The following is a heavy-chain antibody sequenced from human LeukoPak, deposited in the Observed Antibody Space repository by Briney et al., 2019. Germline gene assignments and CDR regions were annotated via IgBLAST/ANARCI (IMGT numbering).Heavy chain of an antibody. V-gene: IGHV3-23*01. CDR1: GFTFSDYV. CDR2: LEASGGAT. Sequence: GGSLRLSCAASGFTFSDYVMYWVRQAPGKGLEWVSSLEASGGATYYADSVKGRFTISRDNSKNTFYLQMNSLRAEDTAVYYCAKGSGSGWYGWFAPWGQGTLVTVSS. J-gene: IGHJ5*02. CDR3: AKGSGSGWYGWFAP. D-gene: IGHD6-19*01.